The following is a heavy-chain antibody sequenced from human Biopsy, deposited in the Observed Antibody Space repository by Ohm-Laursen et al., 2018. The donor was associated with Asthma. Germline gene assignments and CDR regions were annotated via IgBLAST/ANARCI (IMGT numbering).Heavy chain of an antibody. V-gene: IGHV3-7*03. CDR3: AKDSSGYYLNYFDY. J-gene: IGHJ4*02. D-gene: IGHD3-22*01. CDR2: IKHDGSEK. Sequence: SLRLSCTASGFTFGDYWMSWVRQVPGKGLEWVANIKHDGSEKNHVDSLKARFTISRDNAKNSLYLQMNSLRAEDTALYYCAKDSSGYYLNYFDYWGQGTLVTVSS. CDR1: GFTFGDYW.